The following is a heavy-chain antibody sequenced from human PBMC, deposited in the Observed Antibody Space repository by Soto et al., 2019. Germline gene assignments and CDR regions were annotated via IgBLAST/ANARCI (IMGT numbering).Heavy chain of an antibody. CDR3: ASVLKSHGEHRDLLYFRRRGSSDLGSSGM. CDR1: GGSVSSYY. J-gene: IGHJ6*01. Sequence: SKTLSLTCTVSGGSVSSYYWTWIRQPPGKGLEWIGYIYYSGSTNYNPSLKSRVTISVDTSKNQFSLKLSSVTAADTAVYYCASVLKSHGEHRDLLYFRRRGSSDLGSSGM. D-gene: IGHD2-15*01. V-gene: IGHV4-59*02. CDR2: IYYSGST.